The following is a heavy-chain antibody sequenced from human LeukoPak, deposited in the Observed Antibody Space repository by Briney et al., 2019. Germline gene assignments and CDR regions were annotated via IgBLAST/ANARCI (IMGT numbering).Heavy chain of an antibody. CDR2: IWYDGSNK. D-gene: IGHD3-22*01. J-gene: IGHJ4*02. CDR1: GFTFSSYG. CDR3: ARERPYDSSGCDY. Sequence: PGGSLRLSCAASGFTFSSYGMHWVRQAPGKGLEWVAVIWYDGSNKYYADSVKGRFTISRDNSKNTLYLQMNSLRAEDTAVYYCARERPYDSSGCDYWGQGTLVTVSS. V-gene: IGHV3-33*01.